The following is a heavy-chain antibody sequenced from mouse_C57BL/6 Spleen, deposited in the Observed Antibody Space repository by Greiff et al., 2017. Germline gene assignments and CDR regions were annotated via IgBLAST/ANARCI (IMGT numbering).Heavy chain of an antibody. J-gene: IGHJ2*01. CDR3: ARQLRLPYYFDY. V-gene: IGHV1-82*01. CDR1: GYAFSSSW. CDR2: IYPGDGDT. D-gene: IGHD3-2*02. Sequence: VNVVESGPELVKPGASVKISCKASGYAFSSSWMNWVKQRPGTGLEWIGRIYPGDGDTNYNGKFKGKATLTADKSSSTAYMQLSSLTSEDSAVYFCARQLRLPYYFDYWGQGTTLTVSS.